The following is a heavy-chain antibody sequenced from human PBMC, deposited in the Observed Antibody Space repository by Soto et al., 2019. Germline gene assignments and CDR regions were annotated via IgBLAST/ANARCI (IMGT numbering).Heavy chain of an antibody. V-gene: IGHV1-69*10. D-gene: IGHD4-17*01. J-gene: IGHJ4*02. CDR2: IIPILGIA. CDR3: ARGRLTTVTSPFDY. Sequence: ASVKVSCKASGGTFSSYAISWVRQAPGQGLEWMGGIIPILGIANYAQKFQGRVTITADKSTSTAYMELSSLRSEDTAVYYCARGRLTTVTSPFDYWGQGTLVTVSS. CDR1: GGTFSSYA.